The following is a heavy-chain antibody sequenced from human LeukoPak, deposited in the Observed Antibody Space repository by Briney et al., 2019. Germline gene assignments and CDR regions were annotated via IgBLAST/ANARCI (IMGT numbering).Heavy chain of an antibody. CDR1: GGSISSGDYY. J-gene: IGHJ5*02. CDR2: IYYSGST. CDR3: ARHIVVAPTATNWFDP. Sequence: PSETLSLTCTVSGGSISSGDYYWSWIRQPPGKGLEWIGYIYYSGSTYYNPSLKSRVTISVDTSKNQFSLKLNSVTAADTAVYYCARHIVVAPTATNWFDPWGQGTLVTVSS. V-gene: IGHV4-30-4*08. D-gene: IGHD2-2*01.